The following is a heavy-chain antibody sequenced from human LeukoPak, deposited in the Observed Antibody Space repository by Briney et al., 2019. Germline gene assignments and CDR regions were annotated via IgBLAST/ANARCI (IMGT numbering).Heavy chain of an antibody. D-gene: IGHD3-10*01. V-gene: IGHV4-30-2*01. Sequence: PSETLSLTCAVSGGSISSGGYSWSWIRQPPGKGLEWIGYIYHSGSTYYNPSLKSRVTISVDRSKNQFSLKLSSVTAADTAVYYCARDIITMVRGKGGFDIWGQGTIVTVSS. J-gene: IGHJ3*02. CDR2: IYHSGST. CDR3: ARDIITMVRGKGGFDI. CDR1: GGSISSGGYS.